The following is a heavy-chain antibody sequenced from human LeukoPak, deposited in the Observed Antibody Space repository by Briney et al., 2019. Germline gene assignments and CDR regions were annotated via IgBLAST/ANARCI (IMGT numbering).Heavy chain of an antibody. D-gene: IGHD3-10*01. CDR2: MWYDGSNK. CDR1: GFTFRSYG. J-gene: IGHJ4*02. V-gene: IGHV3-33*01. CDR3: ARGRPLWFGELLFEPLDY. Sequence: GGSLRLSCAASGFTFRSYGMHWVRQAPGKGLEGVAVMWYDGSNKYYADSVKGRFTISRDNSKNTLYLQMNSLRAEDTAVYYCARGRPLWFGELLFEPLDYWGQGTLVTVSS.